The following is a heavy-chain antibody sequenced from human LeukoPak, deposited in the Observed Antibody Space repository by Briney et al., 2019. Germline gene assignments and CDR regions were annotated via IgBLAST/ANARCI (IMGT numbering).Heavy chain of an antibody. V-gene: IGHV3-23*01. CDR2: ISNGGGST. Sequence: GESLRLSCAASGFTLSSYPVTWVRQAPGKGLEWVSAISNGGGSTNYADSVKGRFTISRNNPMNTVFLQMNSLRAEDTAVYYCATGGPGFLEWLPLDNWGQGTLATVSS. J-gene: IGHJ4*02. CDR3: ATGGPGFLEWLPLDN. CDR1: GFTLSSYP. D-gene: IGHD3-3*01.